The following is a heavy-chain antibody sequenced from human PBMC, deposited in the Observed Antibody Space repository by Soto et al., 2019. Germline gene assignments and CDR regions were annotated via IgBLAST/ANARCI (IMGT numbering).Heavy chain of an antibody. J-gene: IGHJ4*02. CDR1: GYSFTSYW. V-gene: IGHV5-10-1*01. CDR2: IDSSDSYT. Sequence: RGESLKISCKGSGYSFTSYWISWVRQMPGKGLEWMGRIDSSDSYTNYSPSFQGHVTISADKSISTAYLQWSSLKASDTAMYYCARHTDYYDSSGLAHFDYWGQGTLVTVSS. D-gene: IGHD3-22*01. CDR3: ARHTDYYDSSGLAHFDY.